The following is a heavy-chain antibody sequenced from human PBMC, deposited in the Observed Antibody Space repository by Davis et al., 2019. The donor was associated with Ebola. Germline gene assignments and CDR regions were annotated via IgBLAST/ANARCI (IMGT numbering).Heavy chain of an antibody. J-gene: IGHJ5*01. Sequence: GGSLRLSCAASGFTFGNYVMSWVRQVPGKGLEWVSGISASGGTTYDAASVKGRFTISRDNAKNSLYLRLNSLRAEDTALYHCARVNAVTGYSRFDSWGQGTLVTVSS. V-gene: IGHV3-23*01. CDR3: ARVNAVTGYSRFDS. CDR1: GFTFGNYV. CDR2: ISASGGTT. D-gene: IGHD3-9*01.